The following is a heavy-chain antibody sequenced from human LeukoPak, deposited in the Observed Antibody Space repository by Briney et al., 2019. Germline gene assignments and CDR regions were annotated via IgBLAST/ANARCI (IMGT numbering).Heavy chain of an antibody. Sequence: SETLSLTCNVSGGSISGYYWSWIRQPAGKGLEWIGRIYTSGSTNYNPSLKSRVTISVDTSKNQFSLKLSSVTAADTAVYYCARASGVVPRTDAFDIWGQGTMVTVSS. CDR3: ARASGVVPRTDAFDI. CDR2: IYTSGST. J-gene: IGHJ3*02. CDR1: GGSISGYY. V-gene: IGHV4-4*07. D-gene: IGHD2-2*01.